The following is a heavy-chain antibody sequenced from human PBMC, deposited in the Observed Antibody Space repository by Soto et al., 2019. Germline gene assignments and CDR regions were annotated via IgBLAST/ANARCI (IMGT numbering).Heavy chain of an antibody. J-gene: IGHJ6*02. CDR3: AREVAVAGTAGYYYGIVV. CDR1: GGTFSSYA. D-gene: IGHD6-19*01. V-gene: IGHV1-69*12. CDR2: IIPIFGTA. Sequence: QVQLVQSGAEVKKPGSSVKVSCKASGGTFSSYAISWVRQAPGQGLEWMGGIIPIFGTANYAQKFQGRVTITADESTSTAYMELSSLRSEDTAVYYCAREVAVAGTAGYYYGIVVWGQGTTVTVSS.